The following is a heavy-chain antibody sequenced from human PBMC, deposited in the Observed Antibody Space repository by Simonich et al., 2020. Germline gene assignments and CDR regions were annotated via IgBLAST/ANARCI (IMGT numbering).Heavy chain of an antibody. CDR1: GYTFTGYY. CDR2: TKPNMGGT. Sequence: QVQLVQSGAEVKKPGASVNVSCKASGYTFTGYYMHWVRQAPGQGLEVMGRTKPNMGGTNYAQKFQGRVTMTRDTSISTAYMELSRLRSDDTAVYYCASGWDWGFSHMSDYWGQGTLVTVSS. V-gene: IGHV1-2*06. J-gene: IGHJ4*02. CDR3: ASGWDWGFSHMSDY. D-gene: IGHD7-27*01.